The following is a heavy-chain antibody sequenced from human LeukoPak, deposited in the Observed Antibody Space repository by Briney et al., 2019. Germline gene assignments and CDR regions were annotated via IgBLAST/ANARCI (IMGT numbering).Heavy chain of an antibody. CDR3: ARGARGYSYG. D-gene: IGHD5-18*01. Sequence: SETLSHTCTVSGGSISSSFYYWGWIRQPPGKGLEWIGSIYHSGSTYYNPSLKSRVTISVDTSRNQFSLNLSSVTAADTAVYYCARGARGYSYGWGQGTLVTVSS. CDR2: IYHSGST. CDR1: GGSISSSFYY. V-gene: IGHV4-39*01. J-gene: IGHJ4*02.